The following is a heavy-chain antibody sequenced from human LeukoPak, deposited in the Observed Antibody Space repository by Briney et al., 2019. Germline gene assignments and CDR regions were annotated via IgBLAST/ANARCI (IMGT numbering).Heavy chain of an antibody. J-gene: IGHJ1*01. Sequence: PSETLSLTCTVSGGSISSSSYYWAWVRQPPGMGLEWIGTIYYLGNTDYNPSLKSRVTMSVDTSKNQFSLRLTSVTAADTAMYYCARHGLVGSKNFQHWGQGTLVIVSS. D-gene: IGHD3/OR15-3a*01. CDR3: ARHGLVGSKNFQH. CDR1: GGSISSSSYY. CDR2: IYYLGNT. V-gene: IGHV4-39*01.